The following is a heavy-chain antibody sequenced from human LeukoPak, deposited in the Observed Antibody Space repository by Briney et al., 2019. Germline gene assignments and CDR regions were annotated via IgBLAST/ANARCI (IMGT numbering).Heavy chain of an antibody. V-gene: IGHV4-39*01. CDR1: GGSISSSTFY. CDR3: GRHGTGNRYGWVVGY. Sequence: SETLSLTCTASGGSISSSTFYWGWIRQRPGKGLEWIGSVYHSGSTYYNPSLESRVITSVDTSKNQFSLKLRSVIAADTAVYYCGRHGTGNRYGWVVGYWGQGTLVTVSS. D-gene: IGHD5-24*01. J-gene: IGHJ4*02. CDR2: VYHSGST.